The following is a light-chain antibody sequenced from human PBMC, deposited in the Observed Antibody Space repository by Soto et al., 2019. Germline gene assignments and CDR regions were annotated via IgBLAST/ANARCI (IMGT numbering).Light chain of an antibody. CDR3: CSYAGSTTWV. CDR2: QDT. CDR1: SSDVGGYKL. Sequence: QSVLTQPASVSGSPGQSITISCTGTSSDVGGYKLVSWYQQHSGKAPKLLIYQDTKRPSGVSSRFSGSKSGNMASLTISGLQAEDEADYHCCSYAGSTTWVFGGGTKLTVL. V-gene: IGLV2-23*01. J-gene: IGLJ3*02.